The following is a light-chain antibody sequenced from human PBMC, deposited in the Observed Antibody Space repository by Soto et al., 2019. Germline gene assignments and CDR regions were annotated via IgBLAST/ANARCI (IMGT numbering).Light chain of an antibody. Sequence: DVVMTQSPLSLPVTLGQSASISCRSSQSLVYSDGSSYLNWYQQRPGQSPRRLIYKVSNRDSGVPDRFSGGGSDTYCTLKISRVEAEDVGVYYCMQGTYWPWTFGQGTKVEIK. CDR1: QSLVYSDGSSY. V-gene: IGKV2-30*01. CDR2: KVS. J-gene: IGKJ1*01. CDR3: MQGTYWPWT.